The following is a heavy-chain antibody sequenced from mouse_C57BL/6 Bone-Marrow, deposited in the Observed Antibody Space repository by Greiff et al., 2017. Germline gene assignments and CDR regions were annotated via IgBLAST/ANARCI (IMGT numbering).Heavy chain of an antibody. V-gene: IGHV5-16*01. J-gene: IGHJ3*01. D-gene: IGHD2-3*01. CDR1: GFTFSDYY. Sequence: EVNVVESEGGLVQPGRSMKLSCPASGFTFSDYYMAWVRQVLQKGLEWVANINYDGSSTYYLDSLKSRFIISRDNAKNILYLQMCSLKSENTATYYCTRDDDGRIAYWGQGTLVTVSA. CDR3: TRDDDGRIAY. CDR2: INYDGSST.